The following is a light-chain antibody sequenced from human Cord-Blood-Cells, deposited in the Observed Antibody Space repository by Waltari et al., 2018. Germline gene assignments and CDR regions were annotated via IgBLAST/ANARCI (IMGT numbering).Light chain of an antibody. CDR3: SSYTSSSTWV. CDR1: SSDVGGYNY. Sequence: QSALTQPASVSGSPGQPITISCTGTSSDVGGYNYVSWYQRHPGKAPKLMIYDVSNRPSGVSSRFSGSKSGNTASLTISGLQAEDEADYYCSSYTSSSTWVFGGGTKLTVL. J-gene: IGLJ3*02. CDR2: DVS. V-gene: IGLV2-14*03.